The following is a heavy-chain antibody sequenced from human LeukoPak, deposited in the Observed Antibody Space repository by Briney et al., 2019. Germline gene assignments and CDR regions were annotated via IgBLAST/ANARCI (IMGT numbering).Heavy chain of an antibody. Sequence: ASVKVSCKASGYTFSGSVMNWVRPTLEQEREWMGWIYINTGNPTYVQHFTGRFVFSLDTSVSTAYLQISSLKAEDTAVYYCARVVGRSGYYLDYWGQGTLVTVSS. D-gene: IGHD3-22*01. J-gene: IGHJ4*02. CDR3: ARVVGRSGYYLDY. CDR2: IYINTGNP. V-gene: IGHV7-4-1*02. CDR1: GYTFSGSV.